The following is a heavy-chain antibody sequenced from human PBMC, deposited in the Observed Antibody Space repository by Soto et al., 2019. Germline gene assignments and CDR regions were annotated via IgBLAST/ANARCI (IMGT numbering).Heavy chain of an antibody. Sequence: EVQLLESGGGLVQPGGSLRLSCTASGFTFNSHAMTWVRQAPEKGLEWVSGLSDSGSSTYYADSVKGRFTISRDNFMNTVYLQMNTLRVEDTAVYYCAKVSSSWYSGFFDLWGQGTRVTVSS. V-gene: IGHV3-23*01. CDR3: AKVSSSWYSGFFDL. D-gene: IGHD6-13*01. CDR1: GFTFNSHA. CDR2: LSDSGSST. J-gene: IGHJ4*02.